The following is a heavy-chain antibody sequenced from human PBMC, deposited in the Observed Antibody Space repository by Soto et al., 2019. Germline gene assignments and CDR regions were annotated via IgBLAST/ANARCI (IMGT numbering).Heavy chain of an antibody. CDR3: ARRSFPYSGSPLEPWSDALDI. J-gene: IGHJ3*02. D-gene: IGHD1-26*01. CDR2: ISYNGNNK. Sequence: QVQLVESGGGVVQPGRSLRLSCAASGFSISTYALHWVRQAPGKGPEWVAIISYNGNNKHYADSVKGRFTISRDNSKNTVDLQMNSLRVEDTAMYYCARRSFPYSGSPLEPWSDALDIWCQGTMVTVSS. V-gene: IGHV3-30*04. CDR1: GFSISTYA.